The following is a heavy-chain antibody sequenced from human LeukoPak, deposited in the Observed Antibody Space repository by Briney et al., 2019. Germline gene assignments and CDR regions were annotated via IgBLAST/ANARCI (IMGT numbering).Heavy chain of an antibody. CDR2: INSDGSST. CDR3: ARDSHAAGTWSDAFAI. J-gene: IGHJ3*02. D-gene: IGHD6-13*01. CDR1: GFTFSSYC. V-gene: IGHV3-74*01. Sequence: PGGALRLSCAASGFTFSSYCMHWVRQAPGKVLVGFSRINSDGSSTIYADSVKGRFTISRDNAKNPLYMQIHCMRAEDTAVYYCARDSHAAGTWSDAFAIWGHGTMVTVSS.